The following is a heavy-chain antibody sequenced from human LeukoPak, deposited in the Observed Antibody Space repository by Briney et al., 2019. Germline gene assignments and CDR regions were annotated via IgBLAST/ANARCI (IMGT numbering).Heavy chain of an antibody. CDR2: IIPIFGTA. CDR3: ARPYCSSTSCYRYNWFDP. Sequence: ASVKVSFKASGGTFSSYAISWVRQAPGQGLEWMGGIIPIFGTANYAQKFQGRVTITTDESTSTAYMELSSLRSEDTAVYYCARPYCSSTSCYRYNWFDPWGQGTLVTVSS. V-gene: IGHV1-69*05. D-gene: IGHD2-2*01. CDR1: GGTFSSYA. J-gene: IGHJ5*02.